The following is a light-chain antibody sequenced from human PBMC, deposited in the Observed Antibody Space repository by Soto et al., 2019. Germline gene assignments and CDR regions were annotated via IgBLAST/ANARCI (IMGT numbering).Light chain of an antibody. CDR2: DAS. V-gene: IGKV3-11*01. CDR1: QSVNYY. Sequence: EIVLTQSPATLSLSPGERATLSCRASQSVNYYLIWYKQKPGQAPRLLISDASIRATGIPARFSGSGSGTDFTLTLSSLEPDGFAVYYCQQRASWPITFGQGTRLEIK. J-gene: IGKJ5*01. CDR3: QQRASWPIT.